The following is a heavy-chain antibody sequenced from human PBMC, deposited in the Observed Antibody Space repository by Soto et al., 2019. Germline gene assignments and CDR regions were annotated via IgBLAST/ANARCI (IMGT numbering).Heavy chain of an antibody. J-gene: IGHJ4*02. CDR2: IYYSGST. Sequence: SETLSLTCTVSGGSISSYYWSWIRQPPGKGLEWIGYIYYSGSTNYNPSLKSRVTISVDTSKNQFSLKLSSVTAADTAVYYCARLKYSSSPFDYWGQGTLVTVSS. CDR3: ARLKYSSSPFDY. CDR1: GGSISSYY. D-gene: IGHD6-6*01. V-gene: IGHV4-59*08.